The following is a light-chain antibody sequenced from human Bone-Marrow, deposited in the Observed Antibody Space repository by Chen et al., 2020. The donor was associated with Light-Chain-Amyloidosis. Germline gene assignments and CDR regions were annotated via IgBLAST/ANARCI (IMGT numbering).Light chain of an antibody. V-gene: IGLV2-11*01. CDR1: SSDVGGYNY. CDR3: CSYAGSNYV. Sequence: QSALTQPRSVSGSPGQSVTISCTGTSSDVGGYNYVSWYQQHPDKAPKIMIYDVSKRPSGVPDRFSGSKSGNTASLTISGLQAEDEADYSCCSYAGSNYVFGTGTKVTVL. CDR2: DVS. J-gene: IGLJ1*01.